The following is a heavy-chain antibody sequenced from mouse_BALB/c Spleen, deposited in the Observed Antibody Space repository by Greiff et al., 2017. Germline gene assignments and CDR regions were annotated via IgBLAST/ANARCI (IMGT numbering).Heavy chain of an antibody. V-gene: IGHV3-2*02. Sequence: DVQLQESGPGLVKPSQSLSLTCTVTGYSITSDYAWNWIRQFPGNKLEWMGYISYSGSTSYNPSLKSRISITRDTSKNQFFLQLNSVTTEDTATYYCARYGTTVGYWGQGTTLTVSS. CDR2: ISYSGST. J-gene: IGHJ2*01. CDR1: GYSITSDYA. CDR3: ARYGTTVGY. D-gene: IGHD1-1*01.